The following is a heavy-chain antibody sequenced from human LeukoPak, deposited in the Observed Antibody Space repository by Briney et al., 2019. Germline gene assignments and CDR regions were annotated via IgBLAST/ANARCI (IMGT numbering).Heavy chain of an antibody. J-gene: IGHJ3*02. CDR2: ISYDGSNK. V-gene: IGHV3-30*04. CDR3: ARAEISAYGDYSAFDI. Sequence: GRSLGLSCAASGFTFSSYAMHWVRQAPGKGLEWVAVISYDGSNKYYADSVKGRFTISRDNSKNTLYLQMNSLRAEDTAVYYCARAEISAYGDYSAFDIWGQGTMVTVSS. CDR1: GFTFSSYA. D-gene: IGHD4-17*01.